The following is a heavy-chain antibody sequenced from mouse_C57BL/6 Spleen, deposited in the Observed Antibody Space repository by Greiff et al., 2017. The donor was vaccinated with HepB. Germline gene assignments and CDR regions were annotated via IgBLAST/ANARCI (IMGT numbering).Heavy chain of an antibody. D-gene: IGHD1-1*01. CDR1: GYTFTSYW. CDR3: ASHYGRSYWYFDV. Sequence: QVQLQQPGAELVKPGASVKLSCKASGYTFTSYWMQWVKQRPGQGLEWIGEIDPSDSSTNYNQKFKGKATLTVDTSSSTAYMQLRSLTSEGSEVYYCASHYGRSYWYFDVWGTGTTVTVSS. CDR2: IDPSDSST. J-gene: IGHJ1*03. V-gene: IGHV1-50*01.